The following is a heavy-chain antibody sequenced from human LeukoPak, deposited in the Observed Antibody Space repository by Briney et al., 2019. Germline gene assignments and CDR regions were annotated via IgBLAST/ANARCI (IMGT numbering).Heavy chain of an antibody. V-gene: IGHV3-53*01. CDR2: IYSGGST. CDR3: ARSNDYGDYQLGY. Sequence: PGGSLRLSCAASAFTVSSNYMSWVRQAPVKGLEWVSVIYSGGSTYYADSVKGRFTISRDNSKNTLYLQMNSLRAEDTAVYYCARSNDYGDYQLGYWGQGTLVTVSS. D-gene: IGHD4-17*01. J-gene: IGHJ4*02. CDR1: AFTVSSNY.